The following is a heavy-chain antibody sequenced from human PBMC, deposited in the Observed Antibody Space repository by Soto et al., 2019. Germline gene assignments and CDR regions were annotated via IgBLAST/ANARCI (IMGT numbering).Heavy chain of an antibody. J-gene: IGHJ5*02. CDR1: GGSISSGGYY. D-gene: IGHD3-3*01. Sequence: SETLSLTCTVSGGSISSGGYYWSWIRQHPGKGLEWIGYIYYSGSTYYNPSLKSRVTIPVDTSKNQFSLKLSSVTAADTAVYYWASFPNSDSGGFDPWGQGTLLPVSS. CDR2: IYYSGST. V-gene: IGHV4-31*03. CDR3: ASFPNSDSGGFDP.